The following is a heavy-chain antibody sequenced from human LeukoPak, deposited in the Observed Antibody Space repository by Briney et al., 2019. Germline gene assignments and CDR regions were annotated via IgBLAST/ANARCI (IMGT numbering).Heavy chain of an antibody. D-gene: IGHD3-16*01. CDR1: GGFINNYL. Sequence: SETLSLTCAVTGGFINNYLWSWIRQPPWKGLEWIGYISYSWSTNYNPSLKSRVTISVDTSKNQFSLKLRSVTTADTAVYYCARDNYGGVTKFDPWGQGTLVTVSS. CDR2: ISYSWST. J-gene: IGHJ5*02. CDR3: ARDNYGGVTKFDP. V-gene: IGHV4-59*01.